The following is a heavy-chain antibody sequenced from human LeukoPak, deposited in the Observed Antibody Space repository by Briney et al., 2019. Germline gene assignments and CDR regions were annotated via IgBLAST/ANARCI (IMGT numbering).Heavy chain of an antibody. V-gene: IGHV3-15*01. CDR1: GFTFSSYS. J-gene: IGHJ4*02. CDR3: TTVTKWELLRFDY. CDR2: IKSKSDGGTT. D-gene: IGHD1-26*01. Sequence: PGGSLRLSCAASGFTFSSYSMNWVRQAPGKGLEWVGRIKSKSDGGTTDYAAPVRGRFTISRDDSKNTLYLQMNSLKTEDTAVYYCTTVTKWELLRFDYWGQGTLVTVSS.